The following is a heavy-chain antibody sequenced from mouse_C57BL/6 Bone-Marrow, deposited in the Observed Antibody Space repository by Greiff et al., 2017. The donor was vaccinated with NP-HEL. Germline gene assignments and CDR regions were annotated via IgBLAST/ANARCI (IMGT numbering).Heavy chain of an antibody. CDR1: GFTFTDYY. V-gene: IGHV7-3*01. D-gene: IGHD2-1*01. CDR2: IRNKANGYTT. J-gene: IGHJ4*01. Sequence: EVQRVESGGGLVQPGGSLSLSCAASGFTFTDYYMSWVRQPPGKALEWLGFIRNKANGYTTEYSASVKGRFTISRDNSQSILYLQMNALRAEDSATYYCARDSNYGDYYAMDYWGQGTSVTVSS. CDR3: ARDSNYGDYYAMDY.